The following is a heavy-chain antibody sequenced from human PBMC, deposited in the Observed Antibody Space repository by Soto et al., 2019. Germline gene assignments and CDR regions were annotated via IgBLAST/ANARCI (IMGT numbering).Heavy chain of an antibody. D-gene: IGHD6-19*01. Sequence: GGSLRLSCAASGFTFSSYGMHWVRQAPGKGLEWVAVIWYDGSNKYYADSVKGRFTISRDNSKNTLYLQMNSLRAEDTAVYYCARDMGGSGWLGHLDYWGQGTLVTVSS. V-gene: IGHV3-33*01. CDR3: ARDMGGSGWLGHLDY. J-gene: IGHJ4*02. CDR1: GFTFSSYG. CDR2: IWYDGSNK.